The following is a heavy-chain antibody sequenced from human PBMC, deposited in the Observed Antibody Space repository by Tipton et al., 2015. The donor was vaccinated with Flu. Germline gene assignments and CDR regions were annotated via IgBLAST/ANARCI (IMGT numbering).Heavy chain of an antibody. D-gene: IGHD3-22*01. V-gene: IGHV4-61*02. J-gene: IGHJ3*02. Sequence: TLSLTCTVSVGSISRGSYYWSWIRQPAGKGLEWIGRIYTSGSTNYNPSLKSRVTISVDTSKNQFSLKLSSVTAADTAVYYCARGVIYYDSSGPITDAFDIWGQGTMVTVSS. CDR3: ARGVIYYDSSGPITDAFDI. CDR1: VGSISRGSYY. CDR2: IYTSGST.